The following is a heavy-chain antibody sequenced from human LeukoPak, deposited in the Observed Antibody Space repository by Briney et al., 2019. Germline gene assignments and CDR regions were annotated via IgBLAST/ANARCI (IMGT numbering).Heavy chain of an antibody. Sequence: SETLSLTCTVSGGSISSGDYYWSWIRQPPGKGLEWIGGINHSGSTNYNPSLKSQVTILVDTSKNQFSLKLSAVTAADTAVYYCVREREGYFDLWGRGTLVTVSS. J-gene: IGHJ2*01. V-gene: IGHV4-39*07. CDR2: INHSGST. CDR3: VREREGYFDL. CDR1: GGSISSGDYY.